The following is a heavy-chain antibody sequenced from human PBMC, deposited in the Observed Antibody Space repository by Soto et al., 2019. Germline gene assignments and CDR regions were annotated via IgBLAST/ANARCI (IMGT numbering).Heavy chain of an antibody. D-gene: IGHD6-13*01. J-gene: IGHJ6*02. CDR3: SSDLIAADLYYYYYYGMDV. Sequence: EVQLVESGGGLVKPGGSLRLSCAASGFTFSSYSMNWVRQAPGKGLEWVSSISSSSSYIYYADSVKGRFTISRDNAKNSLYLQMNSVRAEDTAVYYCSSDLIAADLYYYYYYGMDVWGQGTTVTVSS. CDR1: GFTFSSYS. CDR2: ISSSSSYI. V-gene: IGHV3-21*01.